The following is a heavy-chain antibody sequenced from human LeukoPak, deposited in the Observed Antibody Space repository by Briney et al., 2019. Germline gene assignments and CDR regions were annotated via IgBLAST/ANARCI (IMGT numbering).Heavy chain of an antibody. CDR3: AREGGSYYAGPNWFDP. Sequence: GGSLRLSCAASGFTVSSNYMSWVRQAPGKGLEWVSVIYSGGSTYYADSVKGRFTISRDNAKNSLYLQMNSLRAEDTAVYYCAREGGSYYAGPNWFDPWGQGTLVTVSS. CDR2: IYSGGST. D-gene: IGHD1-26*01. V-gene: IGHV3-66*01. CDR1: GFTVSSNY. J-gene: IGHJ5*02.